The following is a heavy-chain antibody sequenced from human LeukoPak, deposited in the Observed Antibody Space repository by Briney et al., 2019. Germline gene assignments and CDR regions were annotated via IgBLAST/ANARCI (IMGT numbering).Heavy chain of an antibody. D-gene: IGHD3-10*01. Sequence: GGSLRLSCAISGFTFSACELTWVRQAPGKGLEWVSYICRSGSTRYYADSVKGRFTISRDNAKNSLYLQMNSLGAEDTAVYYCARVATMVRVPLDALDIWGQGTMVSVSS. CDR1: GFTFSACE. CDR2: ICRSGSTR. CDR3: ARVATMVRVPLDALDI. V-gene: IGHV3-48*03. J-gene: IGHJ3*02.